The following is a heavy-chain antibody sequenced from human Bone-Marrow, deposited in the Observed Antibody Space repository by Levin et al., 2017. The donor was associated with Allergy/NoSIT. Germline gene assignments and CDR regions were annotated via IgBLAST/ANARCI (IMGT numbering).Heavy chain of an antibody. D-gene: IGHD3-22*01. CDR2: INSVGNTV. V-gene: IGHV3-74*01. Sequence: LAGGSLRLSCAASGFTIENYWIHWVRQGPGKGLVWVSGINSVGNTVRYADSVKGRLNISRDNAKNIVHLQMKSLRADDTAVYFCARSQCSSRYCYPERYYSETMDLWGQGTTVTVSS. J-gene: IGHJ6*02. CDR3: ARSQCSSRYCYPERYYSETMDL. CDR1: GFTIENYW.